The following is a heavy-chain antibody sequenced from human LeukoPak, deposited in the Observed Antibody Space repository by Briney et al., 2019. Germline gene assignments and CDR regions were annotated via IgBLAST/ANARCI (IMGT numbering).Heavy chain of an antibody. CDR3: ARRQSMNSGRGVDV. D-gene: IGHD4-23*01. V-gene: IGHV1-18*04. J-gene: IGHJ6*02. CDR2: ISTYNDNR. Sequence: GASVKVSCKASGYSFSNYGLHWVRQAPGQGLEWMGWISTYNDNRKYAQKFQGRVTLTTDTSTTTAYMELRSLTSDDTAVYYCARRQSMNSGRGVDVWGQGTTVTVSS. CDR1: GYSFSNYG.